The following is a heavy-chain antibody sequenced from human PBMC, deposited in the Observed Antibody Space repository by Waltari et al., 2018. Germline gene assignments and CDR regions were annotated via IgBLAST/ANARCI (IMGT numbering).Heavy chain of an antibody. CDR2: IYYSGST. D-gene: IGHD6-6*01. V-gene: IGHV4-59*01. CDR3: ARGPLYSSSAAFYFDY. CDR1: GGPISSYY. Sequence: QVQLQESGPGLVKPSGTLSLTCTVSGGPISSYYWSWIRQPPGKGLEWIGYIYYSGSTNYNPSLKSRVTISVDTSKNQFSLKLSSVTAADTAVYYCARGPLYSSSAAFYFDYWGQGTLVTVSS. J-gene: IGHJ4*02.